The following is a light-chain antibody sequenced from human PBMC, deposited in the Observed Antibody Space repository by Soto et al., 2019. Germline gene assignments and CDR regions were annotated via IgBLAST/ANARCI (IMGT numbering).Light chain of an antibody. CDR2: DAS. CDR3: QQYDNLHLT. Sequence: IQMTQSASSLSAYVGDRVTITCQASQDISNYLNWYQQKPGKAPKLLIYDASNLETGVPSRFSGSGSGTDFTFTISSLQPEDIATYYCQQYDNLHLTFGGGTKVEIK. J-gene: IGKJ4*01. CDR1: QDISNY. V-gene: IGKV1-33*01.